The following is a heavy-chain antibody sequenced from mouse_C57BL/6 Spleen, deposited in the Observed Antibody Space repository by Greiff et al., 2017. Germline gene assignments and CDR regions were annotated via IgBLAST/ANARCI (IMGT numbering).Heavy chain of an antibody. CDR1: GFTFSDYG. Sequence: EVKLVESGGGLVKPGGSLKLSCAASGFTFSDYGMHWVRQAPEKGLEWVAYISSGSSTIYYADTVKGRFTISRDNAKNTLFLQMTSLRSADTAMYYCARGLYYGSSYYAMDYWGPGTSVPVSS. V-gene: IGHV5-17*01. CDR3: ARGLYYGSSYYAMDY. D-gene: IGHD1-2*01. CDR2: ISSGSSTI. J-gene: IGHJ4*01.